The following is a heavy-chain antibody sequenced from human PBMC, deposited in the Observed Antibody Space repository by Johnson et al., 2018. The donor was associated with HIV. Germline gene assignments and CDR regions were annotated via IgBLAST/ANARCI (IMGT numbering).Heavy chain of an antibody. V-gene: IGHV3-30*18. J-gene: IGHJ3*02. CDR1: GFTFSSYG. D-gene: IGHD3-22*01. CDR2: ISYDESNK. CDR3: VKQLKYYYDSSGYYYLSSAAFDI. Sequence: QVQLVESGGGVVQPGRSLRLSCAASGFTFSSYGMHWVRQAPGKGLEWVAVISYDESNKYYADSVKGRFTISRDNSKNTLYLQMNSLRAEDAAVYYCVKQLKYYYDSSGYYYLSSAAFDIWGQGTMVTVSS.